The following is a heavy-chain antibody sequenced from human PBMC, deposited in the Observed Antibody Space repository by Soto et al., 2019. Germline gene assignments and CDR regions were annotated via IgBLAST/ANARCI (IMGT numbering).Heavy chain of an antibody. CDR2: INAGNGNT. CDR1: GYTFTSYA. Sequence: QVQLVQSGAEVKKPGASVKVSCKASGYTFTSYAMHWVRQAPGQRLEWMGWINAGNGNTKYSQKFQGRVTITRDTSASTAYMGLSSLRSEDTAVYYCARVPGVIVVVPAAIDYWGQGTLVTVSS. CDR3: ARVPGVIVVVPAAIDY. J-gene: IGHJ4*02. V-gene: IGHV1-3*01. D-gene: IGHD2-2*02.